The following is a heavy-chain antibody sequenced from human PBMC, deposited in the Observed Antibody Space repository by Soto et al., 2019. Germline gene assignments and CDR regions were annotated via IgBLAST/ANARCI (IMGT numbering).Heavy chain of an antibody. D-gene: IGHD4-17*01. CDR3: ATHPPYGPLDH. CDR1: GGSISSSSNH. Sequence: TLSLTCTVSGGSISSSSNHRGWIRQPPGKGLEWIGNIYYSENTYYNPSLKSRVTISVDTSKNQFSLRLTSVTAADTAVYYCATHPPYGPLDHWGQGTLVTV. J-gene: IGHJ4*02. CDR2: IYYSENT. V-gene: IGHV4-39*01.